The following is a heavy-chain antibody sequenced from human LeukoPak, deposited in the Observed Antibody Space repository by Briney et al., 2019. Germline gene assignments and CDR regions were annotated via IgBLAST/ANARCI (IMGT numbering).Heavy chain of an antibody. CDR2: IHYTGGT. CDR3: ARGTITTRYFDY. Sequence: SETQSLTCTVSGGSISSYYWSWLRQPPGEGLEWIGYIHYTGGTNYNPSLESRVTMSVDMSKNQLSLKPTSVTAADTAVYYCARGTITTRYFDYWGQGTLVTVSS. J-gene: IGHJ4*02. V-gene: IGHV4-59*08. D-gene: IGHD1-1*01. CDR1: GGSISSYY.